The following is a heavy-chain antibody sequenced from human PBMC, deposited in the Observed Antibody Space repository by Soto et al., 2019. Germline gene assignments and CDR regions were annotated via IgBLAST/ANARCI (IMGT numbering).Heavy chain of an antibody. Sequence: GGSLRLCCAASGFDFSSYSMNWVRQAPGKGPEWVSSINEDSSYIYYAHSLRGRFTISRDNAKESLYLQMNSLRAEDTAVYYCVRDFGWYFRSGYMDVWGDGATVTVSS. CDR1: GFDFSSYS. CDR2: INEDSSYI. CDR3: VRDFGWYFRSGYMDV. D-gene: IGHD3-3*01. V-gene: IGHV3-21*01. J-gene: IGHJ6*03.